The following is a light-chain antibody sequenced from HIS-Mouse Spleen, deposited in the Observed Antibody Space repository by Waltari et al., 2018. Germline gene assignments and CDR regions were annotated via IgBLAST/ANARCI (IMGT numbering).Light chain of an antibody. CDR3: SSYAGSNNVV. CDR2: EVS. Sequence: QSALTQPPSASGSPGQSVPISCTGTRSDAGGYNSVSWYQQHPGQAPKLMIYEVSKRPSGVPDRFSGSKSGNTASLTVSGLQAEDEADYYCSSYAGSNNVVFGGGTKLTVL. CDR1: RSDAGGYNS. V-gene: IGLV2-8*01. J-gene: IGLJ2*01.